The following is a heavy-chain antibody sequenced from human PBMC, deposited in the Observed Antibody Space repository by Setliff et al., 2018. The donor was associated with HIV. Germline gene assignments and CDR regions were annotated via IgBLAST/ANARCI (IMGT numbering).Heavy chain of an antibody. Sequence: GESLKISCAASGFTFSSYGMHWVRQAPGKGLEWVAFIRYDGSNKYYADSVKGRFTISRDNSKNTLYLQMNSLRAEDTAVYYCAKAGRAARPDAFDIWGQGTMVTVSS. CDR1: GFTFSSYG. D-gene: IGHD6-6*01. J-gene: IGHJ3*02. V-gene: IGHV3-30*02. CDR2: IRYDGSNK. CDR3: AKAGRAARPDAFDI.